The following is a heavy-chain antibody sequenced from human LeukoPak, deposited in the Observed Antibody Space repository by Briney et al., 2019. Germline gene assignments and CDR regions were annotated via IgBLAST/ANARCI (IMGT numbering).Heavy chain of an antibody. CDR1: RFTFSSYA. V-gene: IGHV3-23*01. J-gene: IGHJ4*02. CDR3: AKGGKWDVTPFDY. CDR2: ISGSGSST. Sequence: GGSLRLSCAASRFTFSSYAMSWVRQAPGKGLEWVSTISGSGSSTYYADSVKGRFTISRDNSKNTLYLQVNSLRAEDTAVYYCAKGGKWDVTPFDYWGQGTLVTVSS. D-gene: IGHD1-26*01.